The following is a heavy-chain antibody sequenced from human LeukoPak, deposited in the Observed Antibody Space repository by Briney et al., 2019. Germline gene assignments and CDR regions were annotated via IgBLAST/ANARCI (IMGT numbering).Heavy chain of an antibody. CDR2: ISYDGSNK. Sequence: GRSLRLSCAASGFTFSSYGVHWVRQAPGKGLEWVAVISYDGSNKYYADSVKGRFTISRDNSKNTLYLQMNSLRAEDTAVYYCAISRELARPFDYWGQGTLVTVSS. J-gene: IGHJ4*02. CDR3: AISRELARPFDY. D-gene: IGHD6-13*01. V-gene: IGHV3-30*03. CDR1: GFTFSSYG.